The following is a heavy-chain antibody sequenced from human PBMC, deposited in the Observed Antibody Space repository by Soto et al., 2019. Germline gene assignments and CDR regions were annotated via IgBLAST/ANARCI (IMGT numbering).Heavy chain of an antibody. CDR1: GFTFSSYA. CDR2: ISYDGSNK. V-gene: IGHV3-30-3*01. Sequence: GGSLRLSCAASGFTFSSYAMHWVRQAPGKGLEWVAVISYDGSNKYYADSVKGRFTISRDNSKNTLYLQMNSLRAEDTAVYYCARVSYPAAMHGGTFDYWGQGTLVTVSS. D-gene: IGHD2-2*01. J-gene: IGHJ4*02. CDR3: ARVSYPAAMHGGTFDY.